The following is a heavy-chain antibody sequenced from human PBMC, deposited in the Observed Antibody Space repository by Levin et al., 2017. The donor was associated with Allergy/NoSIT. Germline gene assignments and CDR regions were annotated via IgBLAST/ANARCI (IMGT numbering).Heavy chain of an antibody. CDR2: IYPGDSDT. V-gene: IGHV5-51*01. D-gene: IGHD1-1*01. CDR1: GSRFPSYW. Sequence: LGASLPLSCPGSGSRFPSYWIGWVRQMPGKGLEWMGIIYPGDSDTRYSPSFQGQVTISADKSISTAYLQWSSLKASDTAIYYCARRGTRDYYYYMDVWGKGTTVTVSS. CDR3: ARRGTRDYYYYMDV. J-gene: IGHJ6*03.